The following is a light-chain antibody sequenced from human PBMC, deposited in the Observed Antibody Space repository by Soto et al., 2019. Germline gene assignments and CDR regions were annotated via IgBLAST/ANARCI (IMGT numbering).Light chain of an antibody. J-gene: IGKJ1*01. CDR3: QQYGSSPPWT. V-gene: IGKV3-20*01. Sequence: ILLTQSPCTLSLSPGERATLSCRASQSVSSNYLAWHQQKPGQAPRLLIYGASSRATGIPDRFSGSGSGTDFTLTISRLEPEDFAVYFCQQYGSSPPWTFGQGTKVDIK. CDR2: GAS. CDR1: QSVSSNY.